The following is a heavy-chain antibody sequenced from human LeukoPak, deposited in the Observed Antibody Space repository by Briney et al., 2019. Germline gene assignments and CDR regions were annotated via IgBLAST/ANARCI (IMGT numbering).Heavy chain of an antibody. J-gene: IGHJ2*01. CDR1: GFTFSSYS. Sequence: PGGSLRLSCAASGFTFSSYSMNRVRQAPGKGLEWVSSISSSSSYIYYADSVKGRFTISRDNAKNSLYLQMNSLRAEDTAVYYCARDGPLGYYDYVWGSYRNWYFDLWGRGTLVTVSS. V-gene: IGHV3-21*01. D-gene: IGHD3-16*01. CDR3: ARDGPLGYYDYVWGSYRNWYFDL. CDR2: ISSSSSYI.